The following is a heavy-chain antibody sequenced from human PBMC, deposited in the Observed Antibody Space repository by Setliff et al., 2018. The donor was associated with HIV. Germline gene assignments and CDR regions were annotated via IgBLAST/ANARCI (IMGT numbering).Heavy chain of an antibody. CDR3: ARTIKEHLAVLWFDP. J-gene: IGHJ5*02. V-gene: IGHV3-30*04. D-gene: IGHD3-3*02. CDR1: GFTFSSYA. CDR2: ISYDGKKK. Sequence: GGSLRLSCEASGFTFSSYAMHWVRQAPGKGLEWAAVISYDGKKKLYADSVKGRFTISRDNSKSTMYLQVDSLTAEDTAVYYCARTIKEHLAVLWFDPWGQGTLVTSPQ.